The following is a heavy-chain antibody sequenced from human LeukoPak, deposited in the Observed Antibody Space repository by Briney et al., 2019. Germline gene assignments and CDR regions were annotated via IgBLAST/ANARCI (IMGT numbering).Heavy chain of an antibody. V-gene: IGHV3-30-3*01. Sequence: GRSLRLSCAASGFTFSSYAMHWDRQAPGKGLEWVAVISYDGSNKYYADSVKGRFTISRDNSKNTLYLRMNSLRAEDTAVYYCAREHYYDSSGYYPIWGQGTMVTVSS. CDR1: GFTFSSYA. J-gene: IGHJ3*02. D-gene: IGHD3-22*01. CDR2: ISYDGSNK. CDR3: AREHYYDSSGYYPI.